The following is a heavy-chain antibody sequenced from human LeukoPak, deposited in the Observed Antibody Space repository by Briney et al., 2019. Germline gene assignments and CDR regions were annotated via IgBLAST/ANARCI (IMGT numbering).Heavy chain of an antibody. D-gene: IGHD6-13*01. Sequence: SETLSLTCTVSGGSISSSSYYWGWIRQPPGKGLEWLGSIYYSGSTNYNPSLKSRVTISVDKSKNQFSLKLSSVTAADTAVYYCARKYSSSWSGNWFDPWGQGTLVTVSS. CDR3: ARKYSSSWSGNWFDP. CDR1: GGSISSSSYY. V-gene: IGHV4-39*07. J-gene: IGHJ5*02. CDR2: IYYSGST.